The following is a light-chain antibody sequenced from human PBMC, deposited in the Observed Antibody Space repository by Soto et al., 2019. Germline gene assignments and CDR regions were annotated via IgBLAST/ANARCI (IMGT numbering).Light chain of an antibody. V-gene: IGKV1-5*03. CDR3: QQYNSDSQT. J-gene: IGKJ1*01. Sequence: DIQMTQSPSTLSASVGDRVTITCRASQSISSWLAWYQQKPGKAPKLLIYKASTLESGVPSRFSGSGSGTEFTLTISSLQPDDFAMYYCQQYNSDSQTFGQGTKVEIK. CDR1: QSISSW. CDR2: KAS.